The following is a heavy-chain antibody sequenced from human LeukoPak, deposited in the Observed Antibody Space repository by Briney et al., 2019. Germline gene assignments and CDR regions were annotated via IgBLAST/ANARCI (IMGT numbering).Heavy chain of an antibody. CDR3: ARVKVIAAAGYYFDY. D-gene: IGHD6-13*01. J-gene: IGHJ4*02. V-gene: IGHV4-30-4*01. CDR2: IYYSGST. Sequence: SQTLSLTCTVSGGSISSGDYYWSWIRQPPGKGLEWIGYIYYSGSTYYNPSLKSRVTISVDTSKNQFSLKLSSVTAADTAVYYCARVKVIAAAGYYFDYWGQGTLVTVSS. CDR1: GGSISSGDYY.